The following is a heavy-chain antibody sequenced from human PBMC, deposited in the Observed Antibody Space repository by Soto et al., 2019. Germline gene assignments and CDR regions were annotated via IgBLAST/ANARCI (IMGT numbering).Heavy chain of an antibody. V-gene: IGHV5-51*01. Sequence: GESLKISCKGSGYSFTSYWIGWVRQMPGKGLEWVGIIYPGDSDTRYSPSFQGQVTISADTSISTAYLQWSSLKASDTAMYYCASRPSDDAFDIWGQGTMVTVSS. CDR3: ASRPSDDAFDI. CDR1: GYSFTSYW. J-gene: IGHJ3*02. D-gene: IGHD6-6*01. CDR2: IYPGDSDT.